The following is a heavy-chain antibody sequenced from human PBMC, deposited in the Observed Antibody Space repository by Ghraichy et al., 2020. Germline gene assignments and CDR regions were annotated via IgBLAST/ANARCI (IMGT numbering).Heavy chain of an antibody. J-gene: IGHJ4*02. D-gene: IGHD3-10*01. V-gene: IGHV1-24*01. Sequence: ASVKVSCKVSGYTLTELSMHWVRQAPGKGLEWMGGFDPEDGETIYAQKFQGRVTMTEDTSTDTAYMELSSLRSEDTAVYYCATPVRRMVRGVLYYWGQGTLVTVSS. CDR3: ATPVRRMVRGVLYY. CDR1: GYTLTELS. CDR2: FDPEDGET.